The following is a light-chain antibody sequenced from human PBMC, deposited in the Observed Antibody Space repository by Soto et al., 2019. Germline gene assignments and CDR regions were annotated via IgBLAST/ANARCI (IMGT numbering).Light chain of an antibody. Sequence: IQMIPSPSTLSASVGDRVTISCRASQSISSWLAWYQQKPGKAPKLLIYDASSLESGAPSRFSGSGPGTEFTLTISSLQPDDFATYYRQQYNSYRRFGQGTKVDIK. CDR2: DAS. J-gene: IGKJ1*01. CDR1: QSISSW. CDR3: QQYNSYRR. V-gene: IGKV1-5*01.